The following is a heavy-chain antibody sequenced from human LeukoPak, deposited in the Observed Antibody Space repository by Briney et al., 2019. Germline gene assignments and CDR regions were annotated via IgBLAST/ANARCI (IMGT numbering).Heavy chain of an antibody. D-gene: IGHD4-17*01. Sequence: TSETLSLTCTVSGDFITSGSGIFYWGWIRQSPGRGLEWIGSVFYSGSTSYNPSLKSRVTISVDTSKNQFSLKLSSVTAADTAVYYCARNSTTVNHVYKFFDYWGRGTLVTVSS. CDR3: ARNSTTVNHVYKFFDY. CDR1: GDFITSGSGIFY. J-gene: IGHJ4*02. CDR2: VFYSGST. V-gene: IGHV4-39*01.